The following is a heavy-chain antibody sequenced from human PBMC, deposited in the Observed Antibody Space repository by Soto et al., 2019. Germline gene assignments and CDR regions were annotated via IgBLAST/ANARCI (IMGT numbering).Heavy chain of an antibody. CDR3: ARDEGGP. V-gene: IGHV6-1*01. J-gene: IGHJ4*02. Sequence: SQTLSLTCAISGDIVSSNSAAWSWNRQSPSRGLEWLGRTYYRSKWNSNYAVSVKGRVTINPDTSKNQFSLQLNSVTPEDTAVYYCARDEGGPWGQGTLVTVSS. CDR1: GDIVSSNSAA. CDR2: TYYRSKWNS.